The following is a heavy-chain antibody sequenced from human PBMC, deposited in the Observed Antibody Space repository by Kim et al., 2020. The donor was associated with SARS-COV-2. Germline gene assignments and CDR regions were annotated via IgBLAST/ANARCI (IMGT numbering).Heavy chain of an antibody. Sequence: GGSLRLSCAASGFTFSSYAMSWVRQAPGKGLEWVSAISGSGGSTYYADSVKGRFTISRDNSKNTLYLQMNSLRAEDTAVYYCAKDDYGGNSGGYFEYWGQGTLVTVSS. V-gene: IGHV3-23*01. CDR3: AKDDYGGNSGGYFEY. D-gene: IGHD4-17*01. CDR1: GFTFSSYA. J-gene: IGHJ4*02. CDR2: ISGSGGST.